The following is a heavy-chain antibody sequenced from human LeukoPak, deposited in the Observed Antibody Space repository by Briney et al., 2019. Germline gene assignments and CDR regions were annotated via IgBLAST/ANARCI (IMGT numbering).Heavy chain of an antibody. CDR2: INPNSGGT. V-gene: IGHV1-2*02. J-gene: IGHJ4*02. CDR1: GYTFTGFY. D-gene: IGHD3-22*01. CDR3: ARFTSGYYGYFDY. Sequence: GASVKVSCKASGYTFTGFYIHWVRQAPGQGLQWMGWINPNSGGTKYAQKFQGRVTMTRDTSISTAYMELSRVRSDDTAVYYCARFTSGYYGYFDYWGQGTLVTVSS.